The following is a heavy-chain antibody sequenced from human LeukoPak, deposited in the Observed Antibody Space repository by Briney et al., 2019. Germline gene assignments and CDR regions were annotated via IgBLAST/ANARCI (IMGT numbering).Heavy chain of an antibody. CDR3: TVYDSSGYYYWDF. CDR2: IKSQTDGGTT. D-gene: IGHD3-22*01. CDR1: GFTFRNAW. V-gene: IGHV3-15*01. J-gene: IGHJ4*02. Sequence: PGGSLRLSCEASGFTFRNAWMSWVRQAPGQGLEWVGRIKSQTDGGTTDYAAPVKGRFTISRADSKDTMFLQMNSLKTEVTAVYYCTVYDSSGYYYWDFGGQGTLVTVSS.